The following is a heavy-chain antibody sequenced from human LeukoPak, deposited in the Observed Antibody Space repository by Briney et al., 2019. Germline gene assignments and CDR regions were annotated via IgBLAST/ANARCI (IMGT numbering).Heavy chain of an antibody. D-gene: IGHD3-22*01. V-gene: IGHV3-21*01. CDR2: ISSSSSYI. J-gene: IGHJ3*02. CDR1: GFTFSSYG. Sequence: GSLRLSCVASGFTFSSYGMSWVRQAPGRGLEWVSSISSSSSYIYYADSVKGRFTISRDNAKNSLYLQMDSPRAEDTAVYYCARADYDRDAFDIWGQGTMVTVSS. CDR3: ARADYDRDAFDI.